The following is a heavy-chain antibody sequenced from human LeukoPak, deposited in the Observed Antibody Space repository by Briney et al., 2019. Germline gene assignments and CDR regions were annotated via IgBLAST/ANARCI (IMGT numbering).Heavy chain of an antibody. V-gene: IGHV3-23*01. J-gene: IGHJ4*02. CDR1: GLTFSSFT. Sequence: GGSLRPSGPASGLTFSSFTMSWVRQPPGKGLGWVSTISGSGGNIYYADSVKDRFTISRDNSKNTLYLQMNSLRAEDTAVYYCASLVETSMVSDYWGQGTLVTVSS. CDR3: ASLVETSMVSDY. D-gene: IGHD5-18*01. CDR2: ISGSGGNI.